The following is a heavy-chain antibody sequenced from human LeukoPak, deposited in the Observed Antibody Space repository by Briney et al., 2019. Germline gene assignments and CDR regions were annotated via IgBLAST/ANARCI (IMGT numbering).Heavy chain of an antibody. Sequence: PSETLSLTCTVSGGSISSSSYYWGWIRQPPGKGLEWIGSIYYSGSTYYNPSLKSRVTISVDTSKNQFSLKLSSVTAADTAVYYCARGHIGDIVVVPAAMGYYYYYMDVWGKGTTVTVSS. CDR2: IYYSGST. D-gene: IGHD2-2*01. CDR3: ARGHIGDIVVVPAAMGYYYYYMDV. V-gene: IGHV4-39*07. CDR1: GGSISSSSYY. J-gene: IGHJ6*03.